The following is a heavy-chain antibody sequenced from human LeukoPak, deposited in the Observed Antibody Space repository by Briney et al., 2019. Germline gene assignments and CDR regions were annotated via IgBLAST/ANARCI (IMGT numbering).Heavy chain of an antibody. Sequence: GASVKVSCKASGYTFTSYYMRWVRQAPGQGLEWMGIINPSGGSTSYAQKFQGRVTMTRDMSTSTVYMELSSLRSEDTAVYYCARESQIRYYFDYWGQGTLVTVSS. V-gene: IGHV1-46*01. CDR2: INPSGGST. CDR1: GYTFTSYY. CDR3: ARESQIRYYFDY. J-gene: IGHJ4*02.